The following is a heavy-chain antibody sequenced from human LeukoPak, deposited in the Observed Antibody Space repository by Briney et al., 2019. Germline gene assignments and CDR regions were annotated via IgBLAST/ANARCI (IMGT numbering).Heavy chain of an antibody. J-gene: IGHJ6*02. CDR3: ARGHYATPYGMDV. D-gene: IGHD3-16*01. CDR2: ISYDGSNK. V-gene: IGHV3-30-3*01. Sequence: GGSLRPSCAASGFTFSSYAMHWVRQAPGKGLEWVAVISYDGSNKYYADSVKGRFTISRDNSKNTLYLQMNSLRAEDTAVYYCARGHYATPYGMDVWGQGTTVTVSS. CDR1: GFTFSSYA.